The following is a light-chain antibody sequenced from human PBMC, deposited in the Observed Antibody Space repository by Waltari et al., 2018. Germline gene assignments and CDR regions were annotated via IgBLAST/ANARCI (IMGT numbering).Light chain of an antibody. CDR2: DVS. CDR3: SAYTATDTYV. J-gene: IGLJ1*01. Sequence: SALTQPASMSGSPGQSITISCTGTRSDIGLYDYVPWYQQPPGKAPKLIISDVSQRPSGVTARFSGSKSGYTASLTISGLQTEDEADYYCSAYTATDTYVFGSGTTVTVL. V-gene: IGLV2-14*03. CDR1: RSDIGLYDY.